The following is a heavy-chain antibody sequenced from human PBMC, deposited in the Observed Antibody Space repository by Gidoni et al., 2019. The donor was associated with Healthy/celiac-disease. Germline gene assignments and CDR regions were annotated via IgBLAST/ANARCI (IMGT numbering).Heavy chain of an antibody. J-gene: IGHJ4*02. CDR2: ISYDGSNK. V-gene: IGHV3-30*18. CDR3: AKGDYYGSGSPGL. D-gene: IGHD3-10*01. Sequence: QVQLVESGGGVVQPGRSLRLSCAASGFTFSSYGMHWVRQAPGKGLEWVAVISYDGSNKYYADSVKGRFTISRDNSKNTLYLQMNSLRAEDTAVYYCAKGDYYGSGSPGLWGQGTLVTVSS. CDR1: GFTFSSYG.